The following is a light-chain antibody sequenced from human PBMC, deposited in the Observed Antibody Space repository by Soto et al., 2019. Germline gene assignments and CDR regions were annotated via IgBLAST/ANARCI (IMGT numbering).Light chain of an antibody. CDR1: SSDVGSFAF. J-gene: IGLJ3*02. Sequence: ALTQAASVSGSPGQSITISCTGTSSDVGSFAFVSWYQQHPGKAPKLIIYEVTHRPSGVSNRFSGSKSGNTASLTISGLQAEDEAEYFCSSYTTSSTLVVFGGGTKVTVL. CDR3: SSYTTSSTLVV. V-gene: IGLV2-14*01. CDR2: EVT.